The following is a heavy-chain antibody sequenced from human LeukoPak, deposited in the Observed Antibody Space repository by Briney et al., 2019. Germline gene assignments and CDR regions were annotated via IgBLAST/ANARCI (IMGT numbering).Heavy chain of an antibody. CDR3: AMIEQVVSDVEGGY. J-gene: IGHJ4*02. Sequence: GGSLRLSCAASGFSFSNYWMSWVRQAPGKGLEWVANIKQDGSMKGYVDSVKGRFTISRDNAKNSLYLQMNSLRADDTAVYFCAMIEQVVSDVEGGYWGQGTLVTVSS. V-gene: IGHV3-7*01. CDR2: IKQDGSMK. CDR1: GFSFSNYW. D-gene: IGHD6-6*01.